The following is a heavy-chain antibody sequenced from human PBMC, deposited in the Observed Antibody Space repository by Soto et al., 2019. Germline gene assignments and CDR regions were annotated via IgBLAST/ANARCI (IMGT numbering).Heavy chain of an antibody. CDR1: GFTFSSYG. CDR2: ISYDGSNK. CDR3: AKESFSWYDYFDY. J-gene: IGHJ4*02. D-gene: IGHD6-13*01. V-gene: IGHV3-30*18. Sequence: SLRLSCAASGFTFSSYGMHWVRQAPGKGLEWVAVISYDGSNKYYADSVKGRFTISRDNSKNTLYLQMNSLRAEDTAVYYCAKESFSWYDYFDYWGQGTLVTVSS.